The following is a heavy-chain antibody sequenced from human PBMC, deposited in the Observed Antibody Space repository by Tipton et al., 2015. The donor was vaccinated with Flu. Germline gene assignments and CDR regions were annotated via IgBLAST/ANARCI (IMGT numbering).Heavy chain of an antibody. J-gene: IGHJ4*02. Sequence: SLRLSCTASGFTFSNYWMTWVRQAPGKGLEWVANIKQEGSEQFYMDSVKGRFTISRDNAKNSLYLQMNSLRVEDTAVYYCTRGDTDLGPNFDYWGQGTLVTVSS. CDR2: IKQEGSEQ. CDR1: GFTFSNYW. V-gene: IGHV3-7*01. CDR3: TRGDTDLGPNFDY. D-gene: IGHD1-26*01.